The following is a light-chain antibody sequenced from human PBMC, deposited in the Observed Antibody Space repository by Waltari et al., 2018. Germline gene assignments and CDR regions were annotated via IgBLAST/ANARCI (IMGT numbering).Light chain of an antibody. V-gene: IGKV3-15*01. J-gene: IGKJ1*01. CDR2: EAS. CDR1: QTISNN. CDR3: QQYSNWPRT. Sequence: EIVMTQSPATLYVSPGGSAPFSCRASQTISNNLAWYQHKPGQAPRLLIYEASTRATGVTARFSGSGSGTEYAFTISNLQSEDFALYYCQQYSNWPRTFGQGTKVEIK.